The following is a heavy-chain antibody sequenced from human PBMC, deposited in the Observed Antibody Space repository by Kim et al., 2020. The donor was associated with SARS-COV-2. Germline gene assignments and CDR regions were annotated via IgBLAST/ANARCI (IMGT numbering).Heavy chain of an antibody. Sequence: GGSLRLSCAASGFTFSSYEMNWVRQAPGKGLEWVSYISSSGSTIDYADSVKGRFTISRDNAKNSLYLQMNSLRAEDTAVYYCAREDTSSGSRVDYWGQGTLVTVSS. J-gene: IGHJ4*02. CDR2: ISSSGSTI. D-gene: IGHD3-22*01. V-gene: IGHV3-48*03. CDR3: AREDTSSGSRVDY. CDR1: GFTFSSYE.